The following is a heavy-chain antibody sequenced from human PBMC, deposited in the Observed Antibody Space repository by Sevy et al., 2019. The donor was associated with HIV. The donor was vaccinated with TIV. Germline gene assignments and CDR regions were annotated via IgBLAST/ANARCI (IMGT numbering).Heavy chain of an antibody. V-gene: IGHV3-30-3*01. D-gene: IGHD6-13*01. CDR2: IAYDESNK. Sequence: GGSLRLSCAASGFDFSSYPMHWVRQAPGKGLEWVSVIAYDESNKYYGDSVRGRFTISRDNSKNTLYLQMNSLREEDTGVYYCARQGSSWTFDPWGQGTLVTVSS. CDR1: GFDFSSYP. J-gene: IGHJ5*02. CDR3: ARQGSSWTFDP.